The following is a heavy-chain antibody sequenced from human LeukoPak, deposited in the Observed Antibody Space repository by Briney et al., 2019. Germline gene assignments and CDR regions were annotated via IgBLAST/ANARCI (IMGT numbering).Heavy chain of an antibody. CDR1: GFTVSSNY. J-gene: IGHJ4*02. D-gene: IGHD6-19*01. V-gene: IGHV3-66*01. CDR3: ASSVPVACKGIDY. CDR2: IYSGGST. Sequence: PGGSLRLSCAASGFTVSSNYMSWVRQAPGKGLEWVSVIYSGGSTYYADSVKGRFTISRDNSKNTLYLQMNSLRAEDTAVYYCASSVPVACKGIDYWGQGTLVTVSS.